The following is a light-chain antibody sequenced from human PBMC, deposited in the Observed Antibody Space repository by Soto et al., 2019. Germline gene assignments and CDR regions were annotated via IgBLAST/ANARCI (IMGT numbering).Light chain of an antibody. CDR2: EVS. J-gene: IGLJ2*01. CDR3: SSYAGSNNPVV. CDR1: SSDVGGYNY. V-gene: IGLV2-8*01. Sequence: QSALTQPPSASGSPGQSVTISCTGTSSDVGGYNYVSWYQQHPGKAPKLMIYEVSKRPSGVPDRFSGSKSGNTASLTVSGLQAEEEADYYCSSYAGSNNPVVFGGGTQLTV.